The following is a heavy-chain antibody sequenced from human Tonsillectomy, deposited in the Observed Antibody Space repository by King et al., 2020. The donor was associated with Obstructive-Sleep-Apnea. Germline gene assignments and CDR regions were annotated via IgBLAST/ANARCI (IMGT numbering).Heavy chain of an antibody. CDR3: VIDGGIEVWFGDQIDF. CDR1: GFTFSSYA. D-gene: IGHD3-10*01. V-gene: IGHV3-30-3*01. J-gene: IGHJ4*02. CDR2: ISYDGSNK. Sequence: VQLVESGGGVVQPGRSLRLSCAASGFTFSSYAMHWVRQAPGKGLEWVAVISYDGSNKYYAYSLKDRLTISRDNSKNSLYLQMKTLRAEDTAVYYCVIDGGIEVWFGDQIDFWGQGTLVTVSS.